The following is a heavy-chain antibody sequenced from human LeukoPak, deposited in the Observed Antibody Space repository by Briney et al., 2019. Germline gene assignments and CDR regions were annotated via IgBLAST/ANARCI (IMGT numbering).Heavy chain of an antibody. J-gene: IGHJ6*03. D-gene: IGHD2-2*01. V-gene: IGHV3-21*06. Sequence: GGSLRLSCVASGFTFSTFSMNWVRRAPGKGLEWIASVSSSSSYFHYADSVKGRFTVSRDNANSSVALQMNSLRPDDTAVYYCAKRAGRRSSYQFMDAWCKGTTVIVSS. CDR1: GFTFSTFS. CDR2: VSSSSSYF. CDR3: AKRAGRRSSYQFMDA.